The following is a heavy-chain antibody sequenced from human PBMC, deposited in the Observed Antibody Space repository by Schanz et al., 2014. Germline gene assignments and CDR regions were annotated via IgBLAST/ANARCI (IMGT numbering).Heavy chain of an antibody. CDR1: GFTFSSYA. Sequence: EGQLLESGGGLIQPGGSLRLSCAASGFTFSSYAMSWVRQAPGKGLEWVSTISASGGSTYYADSVKGRFTISRDNSKNTGYLRMKGLRAEDTAVYYCAKDPSHGDYDYYFDYWGQGTLVTVSS. CDR3: AKDPSHGDYDYYFDY. J-gene: IGHJ4*02. CDR2: ISASGGST. D-gene: IGHD3-22*01. V-gene: IGHV3-23*01.